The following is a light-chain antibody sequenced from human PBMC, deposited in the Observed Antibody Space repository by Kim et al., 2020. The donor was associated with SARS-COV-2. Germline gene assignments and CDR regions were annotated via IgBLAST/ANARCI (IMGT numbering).Light chain of an antibody. J-gene: IGKJ5*01. CDR3: QQRSNWPPIT. CDR2: DAS. Sequence: YPGERATLSCRASQSVSSYLAWYQQKPGHAPRLLIYDASNRATGIPARFSGSGSGTDFTLTISSLEPEDFAVYYCQQRSNWPPITFGQGTRLEIK. V-gene: IGKV3-11*01. CDR1: QSVSSY.